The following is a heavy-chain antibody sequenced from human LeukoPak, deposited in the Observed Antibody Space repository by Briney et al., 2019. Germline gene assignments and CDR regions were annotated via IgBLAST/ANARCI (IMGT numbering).Heavy chain of an antibody. CDR1: GGSFSGYY. J-gene: IGHJ4*02. V-gene: IGHV4-34*01. D-gene: IGHD5-12*01. Sequence: PSETLSLTCAVYGGSFSGYYWTWIRQPPGKGLEWIGDINHSGSTNYNPSLKSRVTISVDTSKNQFSLKLSSVTAADTAVYYCARDLGYNTRGYSGYDEGGYWGQGTLVTVSS. CDR2: INHSGST. CDR3: ARDLGYNTRGYSGYDEGGY.